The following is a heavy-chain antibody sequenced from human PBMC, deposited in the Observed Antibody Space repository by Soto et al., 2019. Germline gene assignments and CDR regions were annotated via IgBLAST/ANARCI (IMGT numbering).Heavy chain of an antibody. CDR3: ARDLRGNSYYFDY. V-gene: IGHV1-18*04. Sequence: ASVKVSCKTSGYTFTSYGISWVRQAPGQGLEWMGWISPYNYNTNYARKLQGRVTMTTDTSTSTAYMELRSLRSDDTAVYYCARDLRGNSYYFDYWGQGTLVTVSS. CDR1: GYTFTSYG. D-gene: IGHD2-21*01. CDR2: ISPYNYNT. J-gene: IGHJ4*02.